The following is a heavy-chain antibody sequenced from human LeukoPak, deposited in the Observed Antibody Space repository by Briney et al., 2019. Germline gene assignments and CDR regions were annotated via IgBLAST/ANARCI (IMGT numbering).Heavy chain of an antibody. V-gene: IGHV4-34*01. D-gene: IGHD3-22*01. CDR2: IHHSGST. CDR1: GFTFNTYA. Sequence: PGGSLRLSCAASGFTFNTYAMSWVRQPPGKGLEWIGEIHHSGSTNYNPSLKSRVTISVDTSKNQFSLKLSSVTAADTAVYYCAREGDSSVYYDYWGQGTLVTVSS. CDR3: AREGDSSVYYDY. J-gene: IGHJ4*02.